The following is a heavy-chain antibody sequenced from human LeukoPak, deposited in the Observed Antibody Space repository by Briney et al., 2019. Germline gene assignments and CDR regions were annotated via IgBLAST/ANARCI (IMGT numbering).Heavy chain of an antibody. Sequence: GGSLRLSCAASGFTFHQYAIHWVRQVPGKGLEWVSGISWNSGSIGYADSVRGRYTISRDNAKNSVYLQMNSLRAEDTALYYCAKDKAPLYSGYDWDLDFWGQGTLVIVSS. CDR2: ISWNSGSI. CDR1: GFTFHQYA. CDR3: AKDKAPLYSGYDWDLDF. J-gene: IGHJ4*02. V-gene: IGHV3-9*01. D-gene: IGHD5-12*01.